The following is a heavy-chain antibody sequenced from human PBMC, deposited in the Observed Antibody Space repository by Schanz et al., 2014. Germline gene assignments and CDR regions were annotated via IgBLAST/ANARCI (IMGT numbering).Heavy chain of an antibody. V-gene: IGHV3-30*14. CDR1: RFTFSTYA. D-gene: IGHD5-18*01. J-gene: IGHJ4*02. CDR3: ARGTDTAMEHRPFDY. CDR2: ISSDGFNK. Sequence: QVQLVESGGGVVQPGGSLRLSCAASRFTFSTYAMHWVRQAPGKGLGWLAVISSDGFNKFYADSVKGRFTISRDNSKNMLYLQINNLRAEDTAVYYCARGTDTAMEHRPFDYWGQGTLVTVSS.